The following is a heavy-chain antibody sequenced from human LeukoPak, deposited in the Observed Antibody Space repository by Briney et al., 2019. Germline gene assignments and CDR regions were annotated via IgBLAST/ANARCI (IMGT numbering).Heavy chain of an antibody. V-gene: IGHV4-39*07. Sequence: SETLSLTCTVSGGSMSSSSYYWGWIRQPPGKGLEWIGEINHSGSTNYNPSLKSRVTISVDTSKNQFSLKLSSVTAADTAVYYCARGHKRGSYRSNWFDPWGQGTLVTASS. CDR2: INHSGST. CDR1: GGSMSSSSYY. J-gene: IGHJ5*02. D-gene: IGHD3-16*02. CDR3: ARGHKRGSYRSNWFDP.